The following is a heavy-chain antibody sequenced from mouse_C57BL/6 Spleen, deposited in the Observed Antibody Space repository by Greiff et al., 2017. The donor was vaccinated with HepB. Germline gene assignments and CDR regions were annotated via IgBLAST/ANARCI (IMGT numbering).Heavy chain of an antibody. CDR2: ISSGSSNL. Sequence: DVQLVESGGGLVKPGGSLKLSCAASGFTFSDYGMHWVRQAPEKGLEWVAYISSGSSNLYYADTVKGRFTISRDNAKNTMSLQMTSLRSADTAMYYCARPGYCDAMDYWGQGTSVTVSS. J-gene: IGHJ4*01. CDR3: ARPGYCDAMDY. V-gene: IGHV5-17*01. CDR1: GFTFSDYG.